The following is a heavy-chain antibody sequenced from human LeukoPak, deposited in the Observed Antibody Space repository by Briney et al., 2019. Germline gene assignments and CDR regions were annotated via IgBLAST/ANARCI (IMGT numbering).Heavy chain of an antibody. J-gene: IGHJ5*02. Sequence: SETLSLTCTVSGGSISSYYWSWIRQPPGKGLEWIGYIYYSGSTNYNPSLKSRVTISVDTSKNQFSLRLSSVTAADTAVYYCARDKGDYGDYYWFDPWGQGTLVTVSS. V-gene: IGHV4-59*01. CDR3: ARDKGDYGDYYWFDP. CDR2: IYYSGST. CDR1: GGSISSYY. D-gene: IGHD4-17*01.